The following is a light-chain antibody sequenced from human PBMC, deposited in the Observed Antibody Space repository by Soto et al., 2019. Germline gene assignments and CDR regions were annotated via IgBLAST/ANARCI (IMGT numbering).Light chain of an antibody. V-gene: IGKV1-5*01. CDR2: DAS. J-gene: IGKJ1*01. Sequence: DIQMTQSPSTLSASVGDRVTITCRASQSISSWLAWYQQKPGKAPKLLIYDASNLESGVPARFSGSGSGTEFTLSINSLQPDDFAFYCCHQYNSYPWTFGQGTKVEIK. CDR1: QSISSW. CDR3: HQYNSYPWT.